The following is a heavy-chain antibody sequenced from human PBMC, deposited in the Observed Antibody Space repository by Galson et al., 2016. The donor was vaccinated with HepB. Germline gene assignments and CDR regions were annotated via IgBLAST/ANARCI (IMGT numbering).Heavy chain of an antibody. CDR3: ARHIGHNSYLDV. CDR2: IVPMLQMT. CDR1: GGTFSTYT. D-gene: IGHD5-24*01. Sequence: SVKVSCKASGGTFSTYTFSWVRQAPGQGFEWLGRIVPMLQMTTYAQRFQGRVTITADTSSKTAYMELTSLSSNDTAVHYCARHIGHNSYLDVWGTGTMVTVSS. V-gene: IGHV1-69*02. J-gene: IGHJ6*04.